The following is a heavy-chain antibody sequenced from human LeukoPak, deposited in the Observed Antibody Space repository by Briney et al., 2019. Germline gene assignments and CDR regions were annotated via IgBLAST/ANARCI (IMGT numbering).Heavy chain of an antibody. V-gene: IGHV3-30*04. CDR3: AREPSRVRGYSKFDY. CDR2: ISCGGSNR. J-gene: IGHJ4*02. D-gene: IGHD4-11*01. Sequence: GGSLRLSCAASGFTFRSYDMHRVRQAPGKGLEWLADISCGGSNRYYADYEKRRFTIFRDNAKNSLDMQMNSPRAEDTAVYYFAREPSRVRGYSKFDYWGEGTLVTASS. CDR1: GFTFRSYD.